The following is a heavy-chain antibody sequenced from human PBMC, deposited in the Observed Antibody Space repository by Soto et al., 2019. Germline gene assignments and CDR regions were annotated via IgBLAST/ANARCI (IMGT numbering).Heavy chain of an antibody. Sequence: GGSLRLSCEDLGFTLGNYWMTWVRQAPGKGLEWVANIRQDGGEKYYADSVKGRFTISRDNAENSLYLQMNSLRAEDTAVYYCATYRDLDHWGQGNLVTVSS. CDR2: IRQDGGEK. D-gene: IGHD3-16*02. CDR3: ATYRDLDH. V-gene: IGHV3-7*01. CDR1: GFTLGNYW. J-gene: IGHJ4*02.